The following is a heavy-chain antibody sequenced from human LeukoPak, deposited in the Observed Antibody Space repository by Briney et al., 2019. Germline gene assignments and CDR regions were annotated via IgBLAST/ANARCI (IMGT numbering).Heavy chain of an antibody. D-gene: IGHD5-18*01. Sequence: AASVKVSCKASGYTFTGYYMHWVRQAPGQGLEWMGWINPNSGGTNYAQKFQGRVTMTRDTSISTAYMELSRLRSDDTAVYYCARERVARLQLIDYYYYGMDVWGQGTTVTVSS. CDR1: GYTFTGYY. V-gene: IGHV1-2*02. CDR2: INPNSGGT. J-gene: IGHJ6*02. CDR3: ARERVARLQLIDYYYYGMDV.